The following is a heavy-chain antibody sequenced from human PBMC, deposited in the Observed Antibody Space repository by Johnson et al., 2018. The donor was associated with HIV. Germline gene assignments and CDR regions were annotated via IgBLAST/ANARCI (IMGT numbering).Heavy chain of an antibody. J-gene: IGHJ3*02. CDR1: GFTFSSHG. Sequence: QVQLVESGGGVVQPGRSMRLSCAASGFTFSSHGMHWVRQAPGKGLEWVAVIWYDGSTKYYADSVKGRFTISRDNSKNTLYLQMNSLRAEDTAVYYCARGRKTVTTVRPSAFDIWGQGTMVTVSS. D-gene: IGHD4-17*01. V-gene: IGHV3-30*19. CDR3: ARGRKTVTTVRPSAFDI. CDR2: IWYDGSTK.